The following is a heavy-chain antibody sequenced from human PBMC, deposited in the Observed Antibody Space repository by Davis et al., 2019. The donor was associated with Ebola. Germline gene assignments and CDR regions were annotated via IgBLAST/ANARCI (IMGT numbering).Heavy chain of an antibody. D-gene: IGHD3-3*01. Sequence: GGSLRLSCEASGFTFSDYWMTWVRQAPGKGLEWVSYSSSSGSNIYYAESVKGRFTISRDNAANSLHLQMNSLRGEDTAIYYCTRNAATYDESMDVWGRGTTVTVSS. CDR1: GFTFSDYW. J-gene: IGHJ6*02. CDR2: SSSSGSNI. CDR3: TRNAATYDESMDV. V-gene: IGHV3-48*01.